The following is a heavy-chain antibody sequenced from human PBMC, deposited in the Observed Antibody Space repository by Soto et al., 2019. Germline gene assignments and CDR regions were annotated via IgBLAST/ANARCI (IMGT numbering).Heavy chain of an antibody. CDR1: GDSIGNFY. CDR3: ARGMGRYFDL. J-gene: IGHJ2*01. CDR2: LSASGRT. Sequence: QVHLQESGPGLVKPSETLSLTCAISGDSIGNFYWSWIRQPAGKGLESLGRLSASGRTNYSPSLPSGVTMSLDRSKIRFSLRLTSVSAADTAVYFCARGMGRYFDLWGRGTLVTVSS. V-gene: IGHV4-4*07. D-gene: IGHD2-8*01.